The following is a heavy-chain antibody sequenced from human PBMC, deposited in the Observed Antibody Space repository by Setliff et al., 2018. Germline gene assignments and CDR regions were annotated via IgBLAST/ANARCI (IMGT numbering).Heavy chain of an antibody. CDR1: GGSISSGVYY. Sequence: SETLSLTCTVSGGSISSGVYYWAWIRQPPGKGLEWIGRIYYRGDTYYNASLKSRLTLSIDASKRQFSLKLASVTAADTAVYYCARMSGFLYMDVWGKGTTVTVSS. J-gene: IGHJ6*03. CDR2: IYYRGDT. D-gene: IGHD3-3*01. V-gene: IGHV4-39*07. CDR3: ARMSGFLYMDV.